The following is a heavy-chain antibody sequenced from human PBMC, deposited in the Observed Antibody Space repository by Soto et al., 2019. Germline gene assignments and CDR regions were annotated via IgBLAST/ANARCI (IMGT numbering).Heavy chain of an antibody. Sequence: SETLSLTCTLSGASITSTTYFWAWIRKPPGKGLEWVGSIYYSVKTHYNPSLKSRVTISVDRSKNQFSLQMSSVTAADTAVYYCAKNLTRTGRFDYWGKGSLVNVSA. J-gene: IGHJ4*02. CDR3: AKNLTRTGRFDY. CDR2: IYYSVKT. V-gene: IGHV4-39*01. CDR1: GASITSTTYF. D-gene: IGHD2-2*01.